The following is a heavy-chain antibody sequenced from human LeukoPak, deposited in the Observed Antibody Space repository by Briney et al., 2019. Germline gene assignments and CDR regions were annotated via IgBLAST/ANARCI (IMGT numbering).Heavy chain of an antibody. CDR1: GYMFTGYY. CDR2: LNPNSGGT. CDR3: ARDLKQQLTLDY. Sequence: ASVKVSCKASGYMFTGYYIHWVRQAPGQGLEWMGWLNPNSGGTNLAQNFQGWVTMTRDTSTSTVYMELSSLRSEDTAVYYCARDLKQQLTLDYWGQGTLVTVSS. V-gene: IGHV1-2*04. J-gene: IGHJ4*02. D-gene: IGHD6-13*01.